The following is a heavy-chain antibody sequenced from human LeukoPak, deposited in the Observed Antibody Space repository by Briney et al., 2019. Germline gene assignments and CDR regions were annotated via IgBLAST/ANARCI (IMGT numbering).Heavy chain of an antibody. D-gene: IGHD3-16*01. J-gene: IGHJ4*02. CDR2: IYHSGRI. V-gene: IGHV4-30-2*01. Sequence: SETLSLTCTVSGTSLRTGGYYWNWIRQPPGKGLEWIGNIYHSGRISYNPSLRSRATISEDRSQNEFYLKLNSVTAADTAIYYCARAGGFYDVAGLWGQGTLVTVSS. CDR3: ARAGGFYDVAGL. CDR1: GTSLRTGGYY.